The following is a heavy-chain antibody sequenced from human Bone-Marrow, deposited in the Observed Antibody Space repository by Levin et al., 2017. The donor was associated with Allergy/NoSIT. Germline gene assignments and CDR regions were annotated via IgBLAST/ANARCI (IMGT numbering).Heavy chain of an antibody. Sequence: GESLKISCAASGFTFSSYAMSWVRQAPGKGLEWVSAISGSGGSTYYADSVKGRFTISRDNSKNTLYLQMNSLRAEDTAVYYCAKEEVPRYCSSTSCAPALDYWGQGTLVTVSS. J-gene: IGHJ4*02. CDR1: GFTFSSYA. D-gene: IGHD2-2*01. V-gene: IGHV3-23*01. CDR2: ISGSGGST. CDR3: AKEEVPRYCSSTSCAPALDY.